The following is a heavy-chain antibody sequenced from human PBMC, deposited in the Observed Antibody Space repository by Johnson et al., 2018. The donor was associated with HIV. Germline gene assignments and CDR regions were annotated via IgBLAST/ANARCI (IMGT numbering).Heavy chain of an antibody. J-gene: IGHJ3*02. Sequence: VQLVESGGGLVQPGGSLRLSCAVSGFTFNTYWMHWVRQAPGKGLVWVARINTAGGGTSYVGSGKGRFTDSRDGSKNTLHLQMNSLETEDTAVYYCATTYTLSFGELSVLGDAFDIWGQGTIVTVSS. CDR3: ATTYTLSFGELSVLGDAFDI. D-gene: IGHD3-10*01. CDR2: INTAGGGT. CDR1: GFTFNTYW. V-gene: IGHV3-74*01.